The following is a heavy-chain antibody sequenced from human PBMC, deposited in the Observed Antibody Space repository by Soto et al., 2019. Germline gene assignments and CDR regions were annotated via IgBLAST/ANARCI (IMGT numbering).Heavy chain of an antibody. D-gene: IGHD1-26*01. V-gene: IGHV4-61*01. Sequence: QVQLQESGPGLVKPSETLSLTCTVSGGSVSSGSYYWSWIRQPPGKGLEWIGYIYYSGSTNYNPSLKSRVTISVDTSKNQFSLKLSSVTAADTAVYYCARDRATTTNAFDIWGQGTMVTVSS. J-gene: IGHJ3*02. CDR2: IYYSGST. CDR1: GGSVSSGSYY. CDR3: ARDRATTTNAFDI.